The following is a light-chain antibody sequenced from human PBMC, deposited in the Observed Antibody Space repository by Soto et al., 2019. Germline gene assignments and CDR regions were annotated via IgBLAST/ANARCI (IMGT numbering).Light chain of an antibody. CDR3: QQSGRP. Sequence: ESVLTQPPGTLSLSPGERATLSCRASQSLTSDYLAWYQQKPGQTPRLLIHGASSRATGIPDRFSGSGSGTDFTLTISRLEPEDSAVYYCQQSGRPFGQGTKVDI. V-gene: IGKV3-20*01. CDR2: GAS. J-gene: IGKJ1*01. CDR1: QSLTSDY.